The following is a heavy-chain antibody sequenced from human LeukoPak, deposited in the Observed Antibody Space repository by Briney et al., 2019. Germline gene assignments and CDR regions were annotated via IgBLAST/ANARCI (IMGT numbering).Heavy chain of an antibody. Sequence: GGSLRLSCAASGFAFSRYSMNWVRQAPGKGLEWVASINSDSLYIYYADSVRGRFTISRDNAKNSLYLQMNSLRVEDTALYYCAKDRGGSSELGDAFDVWGQGTMVRVSS. CDR3: AKDRGGSSELGDAFDV. CDR1: GFAFSRYS. CDR2: INSDSLYI. D-gene: IGHD1-26*01. J-gene: IGHJ3*01. V-gene: IGHV3-21*04.